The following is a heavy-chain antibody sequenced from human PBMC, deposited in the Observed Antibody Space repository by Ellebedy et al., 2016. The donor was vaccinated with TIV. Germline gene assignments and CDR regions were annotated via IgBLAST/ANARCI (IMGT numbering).Heavy chain of an antibody. D-gene: IGHD4-17*01. CDR3: ARGVTTTIRANWYFDL. V-gene: IGHV4-34*01. J-gene: IGHJ2*01. CDR1: GGSFSDNS. Sequence: SETLSLTCAVYGGSFSDNSWSWIRQPQGKGLEWIGEINNSGSTNYNPSLKSRVTISVDTSKNQFSLKLSSVTAADTAVFYCARGVTTTIRANWYFDLWGRGTLVTVSS. CDR2: INNSGST.